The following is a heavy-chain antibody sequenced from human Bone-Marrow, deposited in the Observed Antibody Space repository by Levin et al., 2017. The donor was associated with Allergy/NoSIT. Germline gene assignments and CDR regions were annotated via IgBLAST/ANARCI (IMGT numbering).Heavy chain of an antibody. CDR1: GFTLSGYV. J-gene: IGHJ1*01. D-gene: IGHD2-21*02. V-gene: IGHV3-30*18. CDR3: VKGYSDDCYAYFQH. Sequence: PGGSLRLSCAASGFTLSGYVMHWVRQAPGKGLEWVAAMSHNGNNESYADSVKGRFTISRDNSQNILYLQMNSLRPEDTGLYYCVKGYSDDCYAYFQHWGQGTLLTVSS. CDR2: MSHNGNNE.